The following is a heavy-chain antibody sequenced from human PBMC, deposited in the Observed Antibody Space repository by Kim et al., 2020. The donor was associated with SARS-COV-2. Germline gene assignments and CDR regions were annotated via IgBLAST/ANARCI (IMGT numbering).Heavy chain of an antibody. D-gene: IGHD3-3*01. CDR1: GYTFIDNY. V-gene: IGHV1-2*02. CDR3: ARDKEGGLRFLEWLSSFEY. J-gene: IGHJ4*02. CDR2: INPNSGAT. Sequence: ASVKVSCKTSGYTFIDNYLHWVRQAPGQGLEWMGWINPNSGATNHAQRFQGRVTMTRDTSISTAYMELSSLTSDDTAYYYCARDKEGGLRFLEWLSSFEYWGQGTLVTVSS.